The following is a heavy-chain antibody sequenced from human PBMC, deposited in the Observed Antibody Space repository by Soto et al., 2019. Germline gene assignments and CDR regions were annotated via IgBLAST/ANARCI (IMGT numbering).Heavy chain of an antibody. J-gene: IGHJ6*03. D-gene: IGHD2-15*01. V-gene: IGHV3-13*01. CDR1: GFTFSKYD. Sequence: EVQLVESGGGLVQPGGSLRLSCAASGFTFSKYDMHWVRQAAGKGLEWVSAIDVLGDTYYPDSVKGRFTISRENAKNSLYLQMNSLRDGDTGVYYCVREYCTGGNCPGWYYADVWGRGTTVTVSS. CDR2: IDVLGDT. CDR3: VREYCTGGNCPGWYYADV.